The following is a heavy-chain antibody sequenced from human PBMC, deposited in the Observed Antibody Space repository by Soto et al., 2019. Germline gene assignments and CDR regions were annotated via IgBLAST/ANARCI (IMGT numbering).Heavy chain of an antibody. Sequence: PGGSLRLSCAASGSTFSSDWMHWVRQAPGRGLVWVSRINSDGTDTNYADSVKGRFTISRDNAKNTLYLQMTSLRAEDTAVYYCARETTTGLASWGQGTLVTVSS. CDR3: ARETTTGLAS. CDR1: GSTFSSDW. CDR2: INSDGTDT. V-gene: IGHV3-74*01. J-gene: IGHJ4*02. D-gene: IGHD4-17*01.